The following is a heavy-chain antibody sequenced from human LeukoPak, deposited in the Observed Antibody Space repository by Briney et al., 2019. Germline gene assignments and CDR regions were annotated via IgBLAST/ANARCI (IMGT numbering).Heavy chain of an antibody. Sequence: SETLSLICTASGAPISRFYWNWVRQPPGKGLEWIGNIYNGVPTFFNPSLKSRVTLSMDTSKTQFSLQLACVTGADTAVYYCVQTTGWPGFDYWGQGILVTVSS. V-gene: IGHV4-4*09. CDR1: GAPISRFY. CDR3: VQTTGWPGFDY. J-gene: IGHJ4*02. D-gene: IGHD6-19*01. CDR2: IYNGVPT.